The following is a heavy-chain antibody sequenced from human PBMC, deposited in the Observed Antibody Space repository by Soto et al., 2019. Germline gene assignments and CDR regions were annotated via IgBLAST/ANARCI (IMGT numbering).Heavy chain of an antibody. CDR3: ARVGGLQPLTKIFGVVIRTFDY. D-gene: IGHD3-3*01. CDR1: GYTFTSYG. Sequence: ASVKVSCKASGYTFTSYGISWVRQAPGQGLEWMGWISACNGNTNYAQKLQGRVTITTDTSTSTAYMELRSLRSDDTAVYYCARVGGLQPLTKIFGVVIRTFDYWGQGTLVTVYS. CDR2: ISACNGNT. J-gene: IGHJ4*02. V-gene: IGHV1-18*01.